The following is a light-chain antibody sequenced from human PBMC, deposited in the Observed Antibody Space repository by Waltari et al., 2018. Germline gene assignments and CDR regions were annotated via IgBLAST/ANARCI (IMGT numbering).Light chain of an antibody. CDR1: QSVSYY. CDR3: QQRRTWPLT. CDR2: DAS. J-gene: IGKJ4*01. Sequence: EIVLTQSPATLSLSPGERATLSCRASQSVSYYLAWYQQRPGQSPRLLIYDASSMATGIPARFSGSGSETDFTLTISSLEPEDFAVYYCQQRRTWPLTFGVGTKVEI. V-gene: IGKV3-11*01.